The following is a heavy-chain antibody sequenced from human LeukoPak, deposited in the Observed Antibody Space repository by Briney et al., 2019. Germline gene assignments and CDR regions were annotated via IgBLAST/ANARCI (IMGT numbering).Heavy chain of an antibody. CDR2: ISYSGST. CDR3: ARDGRAGSLFAY. Sequence: PSETLSLTCAVSGGSISGYYWSWIRQPPGKGLEWVGYISYSGSTNYNPSLKSRVTISVDTSKNQFSLKLSSVTAADTAIYYCARDGRAGSLFAYWGQGTLVTVSS. D-gene: IGHD6-19*01. J-gene: IGHJ4*02. V-gene: IGHV4-59*01. CDR1: GGSISGYY.